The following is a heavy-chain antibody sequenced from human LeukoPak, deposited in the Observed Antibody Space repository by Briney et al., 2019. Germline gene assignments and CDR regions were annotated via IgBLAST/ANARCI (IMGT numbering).Heavy chain of an antibody. D-gene: IGHD2-15*01. CDR2: IGSTGAT. CDR3: ARGYCSGGSCYQYYFDY. V-gene: IGHV3-13*01. CDR1: GFTFSNYE. Sequence: GGSLRLSCVASGFTFSNYEMLWVRHRTGGGLEWVSAIGSTGATYYADSVQGRFTISRDDAKTSLYLQMNSLRAGDTAVYYCARGYCSGGSCYQYYFDYWGQGTLVTVSS. J-gene: IGHJ4*02.